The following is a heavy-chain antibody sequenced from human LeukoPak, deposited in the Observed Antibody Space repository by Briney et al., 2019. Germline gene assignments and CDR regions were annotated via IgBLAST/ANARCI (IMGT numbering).Heavy chain of an antibody. J-gene: IGHJ6*02. CDR3: AKERNPGIAVAGDLNFYYFGLDV. CDR1: GFIFDDYD. D-gene: IGHD6-19*01. V-gene: IGHV3-9*01. Sequence: PGRSLRLSCAASGFIFDDYDMHWVRQAPGKGLEWVAGISWDSGSIDYADSVKGRFTISRDSAENSLYLQMNSLRPEDTALYYCAKERNPGIAVAGDLNFYYFGLDVWGQGTTVTVSS. CDR2: ISWDSGSI.